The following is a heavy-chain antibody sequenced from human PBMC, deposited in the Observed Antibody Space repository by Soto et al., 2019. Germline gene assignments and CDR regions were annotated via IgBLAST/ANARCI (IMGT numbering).Heavy chain of an antibody. V-gene: IGHV1-24*01. Sequence: ASVKVSCKVSGYTLTELSMHWVRQAPGKGLEWMGGFDPEDGETIYAQKFQGRVTMTEDTSTDTAYMELSSLRSEDTAVYYCATGQTRELPSYYYYYYGMDVWGQGTTVTVSS. J-gene: IGHJ6*02. CDR3: ATGQTRELPSYYYYYYGMDV. CDR1: GYTLTELS. D-gene: IGHD1-26*01. CDR2: FDPEDGET.